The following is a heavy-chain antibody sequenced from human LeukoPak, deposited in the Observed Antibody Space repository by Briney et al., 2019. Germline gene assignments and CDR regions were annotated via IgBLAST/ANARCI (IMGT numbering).Heavy chain of an antibody. D-gene: IGHD3-22*01. CDR3: ARGGIGYYDSSGYDEYFQH. CDR1: GFTVSTNY. J-gene: IGHJ1*01. CDR2: IYSGGST. V-gene: IGHV3-66*01. Sequence: PGGSLRLSCAASGFTVSTNYMSWVRQAPGKGLEWVSLIYSGGSTYYADSVKGRFTISRDNSKNTLYLQMNSLRVEDTALYYCARGGIGYYDSSGYDEYFQHWGQGTLVTVSS.